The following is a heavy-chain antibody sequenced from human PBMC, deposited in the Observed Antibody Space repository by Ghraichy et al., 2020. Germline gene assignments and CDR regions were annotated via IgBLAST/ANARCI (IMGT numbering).Heavy chain of an antibody. J-gene: IGHJ4*02. D-gene: IGHD3-9*01. CDR1: GGSISSYY. Sequence: SETLSLTCTVSGGSISSYYWSWIRQPPGKGLEWIGYIYYSGSTNYNPSLKSRVTISVDTSKNQFSLKLSSVTAADTAVYYCARGSNYDILTGSHDYFDYWGQGTLVTVSS. V-gene: IGHV4-59*01. CDR2: IYYSGST. CDR3: ARGSNYDILTGSHDYFDY.